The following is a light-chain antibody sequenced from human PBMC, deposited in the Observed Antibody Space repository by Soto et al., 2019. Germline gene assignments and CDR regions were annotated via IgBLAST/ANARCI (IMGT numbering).Light chain of an antibody. Sequence: QSVLTQPPSVSAAPGQKVTVSCSGSRSNIGNNAVAWYQHLPGTAPKLLIYEVINRPSGVSSRFSGSKSGNTASLTISALQAEDEADYYCSSYTSSSTSVVFGGGTKVTVL. V-gene: IGLV2-14*01. J-gene: IGLJ2*01. CDR2: EVI. CDR3: SSYTSSSTSVV. CDR1: RSNIGNNA.